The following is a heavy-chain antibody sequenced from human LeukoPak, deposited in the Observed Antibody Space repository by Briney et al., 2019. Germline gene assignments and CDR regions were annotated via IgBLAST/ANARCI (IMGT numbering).Heavy chain of an antibody. J-gene: IGHJ5*02. CDR3: ARPRYSSGWYWFDP. CDR1: GGSISSYY. D-gene: IGHD6-19*01. Sequence: SETLSLTCTVSGGSISSYYWSWIRQPPGKGLEWIGYIHYSGSTNYNPSLKSRVTISVDTSKNQFSLELSSVTAADTAVYYCARPRYSSGWYWFDPWGQGTLVTVSS. V-gene: IGHV4-59*08. CDR2: IHYSGST.